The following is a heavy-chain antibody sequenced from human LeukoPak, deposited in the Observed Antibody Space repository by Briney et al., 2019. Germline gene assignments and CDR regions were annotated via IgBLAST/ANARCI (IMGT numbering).Heavy chain of an antibody. Sequence: KPSETLSLTCTVSGGSISDYCWSWIRQPPGKGLEWIGYICYSGSTNYNYSLKSRVTISVDTSKNQFSLKLSSVTAADTAVYYCASPFHGGWGQGTLVTVSS. CDR2: ICYSGST. CDR3: ASPFHGG. J-gene: IGHJ4*02. V-gene: IGHV4-59*08. CDR1: GGSISDYC. D-gene: IGHD2-15*01.